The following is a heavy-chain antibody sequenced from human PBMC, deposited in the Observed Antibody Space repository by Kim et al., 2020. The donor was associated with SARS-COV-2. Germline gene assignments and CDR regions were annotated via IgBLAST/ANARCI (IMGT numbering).Heavy chain of an antibody. D-gene: IGHD1-26*01. CDR1: GGSISGYY. CDR2: IHYSGST. J-gene: IGHJ6*01. V-gene: IGHV4-59*08. CDR3: ARHNTEVSASFYYGV. Sequence: SETLSLTCAVSGGSISGYYWSCIRQPPGKGPEWIGYIHYSGSTNYSPSLRGRVTISVDLSKNQVSLKLTSVTAADTALNYCARHNTEVSASFYYGV.